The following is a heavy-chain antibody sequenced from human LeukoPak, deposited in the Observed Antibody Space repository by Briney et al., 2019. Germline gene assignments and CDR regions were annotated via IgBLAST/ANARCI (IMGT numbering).Heavy chain of an antibody. D-gene: IGHD4-17*01. J-gene: IGHJ4*02. Sequence: SETLSLTCTVSGGSISSSSYYWGWIRQPPGTGLEWIGSIYYSGSTYYNPSLKSRVTISVDTSKNQFSLKLSSVTAADTAAYYCARLAYSGDYVNYWGQGTLVTVSS. CDR2: IYYSGST. V-gene: IGHV4-39*01. CDR1: GGSISSSSYY. CDR3: ARLAYSGDYVNY.